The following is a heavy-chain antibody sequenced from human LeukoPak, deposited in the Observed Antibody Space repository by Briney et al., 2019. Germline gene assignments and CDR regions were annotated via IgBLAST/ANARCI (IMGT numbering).Heavy chain of an antibody. CDR3: TRHQWWLAPRNFDY. V-gene: IGHV4-34*01. J-gene: IGHJ4*02. D-gene: IGHD2-8*01. Sequence: SETLSLTCAVYGGSFSGYYWSWIRQPPGKGLEWIGEINHSGSTNYNPSLKSRVTISVDTSKNQFSLKLSSVTAADMAVYYCTRHQWWLAPRNFDYWGQGTLVTVSS. CDR2: INHSGST. CDR1: GGSFSGYY.